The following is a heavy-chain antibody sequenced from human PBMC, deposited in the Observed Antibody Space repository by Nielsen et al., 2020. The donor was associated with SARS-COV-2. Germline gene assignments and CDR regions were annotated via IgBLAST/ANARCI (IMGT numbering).Heavy chain of an antibody. D-gene: IGHD3-10*01. J-gene: IGHJ3*01. V-gene: IGHV3-23*01. Sequence: GESLKISCAASGFTFNIYAMAWVRRAPGRGLEWVSGTSASGASTYYADSVKGRFSISRDNSKNTLFLLMHSLRVEDTAVYYCARDGVVRGDALDLWGQGKMVTVSS. CDR1: GFTFNIYA. CDR3: ARDGVVRGDALDL. CDR2: TSASGAST.